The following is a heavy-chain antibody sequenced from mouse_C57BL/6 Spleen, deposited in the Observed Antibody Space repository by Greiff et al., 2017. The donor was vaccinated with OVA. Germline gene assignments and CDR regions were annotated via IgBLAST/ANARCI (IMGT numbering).Heavy chain of an antibody. CDR1: GFTFSSYA. CDR2: ISDGGSYT. V-gene: IGHV5-4*01. D-gene: IGHD1-1*01. CDR3: ARDSVYGSSSYYFDY. Sequence: EVQLVESGGGLVKPGGSLKLSCAASGFTFSSYAMSWVRQTPEQRLEWVATISDGGSYTYYPDNVKGRFTISRDNAKNNLYLQMSHLKSEDTAMYYCARDSVYGSSSYYFDYWGQGTTLTVSS. J-gene: IGHJ2*01.